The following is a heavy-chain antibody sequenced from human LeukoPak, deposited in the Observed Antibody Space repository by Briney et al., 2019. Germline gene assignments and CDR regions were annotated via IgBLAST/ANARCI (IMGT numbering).Heavy chain of an antibody. CDR2: INHSGST. D-gene: IGHD2-15*01. CDR3: ARGMGYCSGGSCYSPPNWFDP. J-gene: IGHJ5*02. CDR1: GGSFSGYY. Sequence: PSETLSLTCAVYGGSFSGYYWSWIRQPPGKGLEWIGEINHSGSTNYNPSLKSRVTISVDTSKDQFSLKLSSVTAADTAVYYCARGMGYCSGGSCYSPPNWFDPWGRGTLVTVSS. V-gene: IGHV4-34*01.